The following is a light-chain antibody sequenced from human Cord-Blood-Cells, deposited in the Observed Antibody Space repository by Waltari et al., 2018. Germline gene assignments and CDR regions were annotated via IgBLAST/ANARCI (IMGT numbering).Light chain of an antibody. Sequence: DIQMTQSPSSLSASVGDRVTIACRSSQSISSYLNWYQQKPGKSPNLLIYAASSSQSGVTSRFSGSGSGQDFTLTISSLQPEDFATYNCQQSYSVRYSFGQGTRLEIK. V-gene: IGKV1-39*01. J-gene: IGKJ2*03. CDR2: AAS. CDR3: QQSYSVRYS. CDR1: QSISSY.